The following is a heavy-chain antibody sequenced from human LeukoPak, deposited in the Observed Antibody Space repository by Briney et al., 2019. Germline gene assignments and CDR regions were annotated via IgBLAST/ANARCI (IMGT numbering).Heavy chain of an antibody. CDR2: IYSGGST. D-gene: IGHD3-9*01. J-gene: IGHJ4*02. CDR1: GFTVSSNY. CDR3: AKALRYFDWSTIDY. Sequence: GGSLRLSCAASGFTVSSNYMSWVRQAPGKGLEWVSVIYSGGSTYYADSVKGRFTISRDNSKNTLCLQMNSLRAEDTAVYYCAKALRYFDWSTIDYWGQGALVTVSS. V-gene: IGHV3-66*01.